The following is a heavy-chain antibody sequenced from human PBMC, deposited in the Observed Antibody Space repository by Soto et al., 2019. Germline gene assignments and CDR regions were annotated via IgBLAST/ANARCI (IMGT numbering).Heavy chain of an antibody. CDR3: ARDDGSSSWPTQYYFDY. V-gene: IGHV3-33*01. CDR1: GFTFSSYG. Sequence: QVQLVESGGGVVQPGRSMRLSCAASGFTFSSYGMHWVRQAPGKGLEWVAVIWYDGSNKYYADSVKGRFTISRDNSKNTLYLQRNSLRAEDTAVYYCARDDGSSSWPTQYYFDYWGQGTLVTVSS. D-gene: IGHD6-13*01. CDR2: IWYDGSNK. J-gene: IGHJ4*02.